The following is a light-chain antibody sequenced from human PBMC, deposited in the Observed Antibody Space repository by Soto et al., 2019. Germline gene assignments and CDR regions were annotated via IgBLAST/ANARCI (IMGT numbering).Light chain of an antibody. CDR1: QGISSY. V-gene: IGKV1-8*01. CDR3: QQYYSYPRT. J-gene: IGKJ1*01. Sequence: AIRMTQAPSSCSASTGDRVTMTCQASQGISSYLAWYQQKPGKAPKLLIYAASTLQSGVPSRFSGSGSGTDFTLTISCLQSEDFATYYCQQYYSYPRTFGQGTKVEIK. CDR2: AAS.